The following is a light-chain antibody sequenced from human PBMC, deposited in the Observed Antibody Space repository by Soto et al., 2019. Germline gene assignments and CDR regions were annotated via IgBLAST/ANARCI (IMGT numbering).Light chain of an antibody. CDR3: QPYNNWPT. CDR1: QSVSSN. V-gene: IGKV3-15*01. J-gene: IGKJ1*01. CDR2: GAS. Sequence: IGVMQAPRTIAVSPKRMATGCCRASQSVSSNLAWYQQKPGQAPRLLIYGASTRATGIPARFSGSGSATEFTLPLTRLPSEDFAVYYCQPYNNWPTFAQGTKVDIK.